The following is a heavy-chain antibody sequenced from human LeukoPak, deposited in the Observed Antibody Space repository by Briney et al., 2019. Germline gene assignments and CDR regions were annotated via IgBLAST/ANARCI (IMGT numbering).Heavy chain of an antibody. CDR3: ARGQAMARGVTNYFDY. D-gene: IGHD3-10*01. CDR1: GFTFSSYW. CDR2: IKQDGSEK. J-gene: IGHJ4*02. Sequence: GGSLRLSCAASGFTFSSYWMSWVRQAPGKGLEWVANIKQDGSEKYYVDSVKGRFTISRDNAKNSLYLQMNSLRAEDTAVYYCARGQAMARGVTNYFDYWGQGTLVTVSS. V-gene: IGHV3-7*01.